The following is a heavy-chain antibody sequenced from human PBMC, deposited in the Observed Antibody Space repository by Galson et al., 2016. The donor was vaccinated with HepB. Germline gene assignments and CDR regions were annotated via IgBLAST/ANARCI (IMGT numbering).Heavy chain of an antibody. J-gene: IGHJ4*02. V-gene: IGHV3-15*01. Sequence: SLRLSCAASGFTFSNAWMSWVRQAPGKGLEWVGRIKSNIEGGTTDYAAPVKGRFTISRHESTNMLYLQMSGLKIEDTAVYYCSTAGNGFPFDYWGQGTLVTVSS. D-gene: IGHD3-3*01. CDR3: STAGNGFPFDY. CDR2: IKSNIEGGTT. CDR1: GFTFSNAW.